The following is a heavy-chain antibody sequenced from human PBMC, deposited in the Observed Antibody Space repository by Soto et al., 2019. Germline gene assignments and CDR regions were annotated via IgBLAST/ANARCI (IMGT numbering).Heavy chain of an antibody. CDR1: GGSISSGGYY. Sequence: QAQLQESGPELVKSSQTLSITCTVSGGSISSGGYYWSWLRQHPGKGLEWIGYIYYSGSTYYNPSRKSRVTISVDTSKNQFSLKLSSVTAADPAVYYCARERPTYCGMDVWGQGTTVTVSS. J-gene: IGHJ6*02. CDR3: ARERPTYCGMDV. CDR2: IYYSGST. V-gene: IGHV4-31*03.